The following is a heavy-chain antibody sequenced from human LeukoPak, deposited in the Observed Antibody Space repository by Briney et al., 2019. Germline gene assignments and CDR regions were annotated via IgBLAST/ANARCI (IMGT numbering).Heavy chain of an antibody. V-gene: IGHV3-11*01. CDR2: ISSSGSTI. D-gene: IGHD2-2*01. Sequence: PGGSLKLSCAASGFTFSDYYMSWIRQAPGKGLEWVSYISSSGSTIYYADSVKGRFTISRDNAKNSLYLQMNSLRAEDTAVYYCARDLLENQLLYPAYYYYYYMDVWGKGTTVTISS. CDR3: ARDLLENQLLYPAYYYYYYMDV. J-gene: IGHJ6*03. CDR1: GFTFSDYY.